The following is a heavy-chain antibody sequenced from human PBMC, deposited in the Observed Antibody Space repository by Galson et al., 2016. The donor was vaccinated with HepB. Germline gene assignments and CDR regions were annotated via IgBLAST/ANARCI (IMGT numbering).Heavy chain of an antibody. D-gene: IGHD3-16*01. CDR3: ARVSAFGGFDN. Sequence: TLSLTCTVSGGSISSGDYYWSWIRQTPGKGLEWIGYIYYSGSTYDSPSLKSRVTISVDTSKTPFSLNLNAVTAADTAVYYCARVSAFGGFDNWGQGTLVTVSS. J-gene: IGHJ4*02. CDR1: GGSISSGDYY. CDR2: IYYSGST. V-gene: IGHV4-30-4*01.